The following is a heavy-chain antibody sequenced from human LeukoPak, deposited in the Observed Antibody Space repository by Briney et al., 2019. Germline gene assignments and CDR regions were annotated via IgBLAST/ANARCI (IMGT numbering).Heavy chain of an antibody. CDR1: GGSISSYY. J-gene: IGHJ4*02. CDR2: IYYSGST. V-gene: IGHV4-59*01. D-gene: IGHD3-22*01. CDR3: ARRTYFYDSSGYYFDY. Sequence: SETLSLTCTVSGGSISSYYWSWIRQTPGKGLECIGYIYYSGSTNSNPSLKSRVTISVDTSKNQFSLKLSSVTAADTAFYYCARRTYFYDSSGYYFDYWGQGTLVTVSS.